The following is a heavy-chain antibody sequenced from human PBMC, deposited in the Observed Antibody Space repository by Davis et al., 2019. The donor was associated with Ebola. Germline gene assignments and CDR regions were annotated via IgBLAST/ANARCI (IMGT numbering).Heavy chain of an antibody. CDR3: ARHWGYSGNFDY. J-gene: IGHJ4*02. Sequence: SETLSLTCSVSGGSISSTSYYWGWIRQPPGKGLEWIGSIYYSGSTNYNPSLKSQVTISVDTSKNQFSLKLSSVTAADTAVYYCARHWGYSGNFDYWGQGTLVTVSS. CDR2: IYYSGST. D-gene: IGHD5-12*01. CDR1: GGSISSTSYY. V-gene: IGHV4-39*01.